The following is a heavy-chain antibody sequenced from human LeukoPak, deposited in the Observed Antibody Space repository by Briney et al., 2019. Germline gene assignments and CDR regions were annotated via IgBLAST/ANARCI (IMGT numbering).Heavy chain of an antibody. J-gene: IGHJ3*02. CDR2: INPNSGAT. CDR3: ATGSGYDYLAIDI. CDR1: GYTFTDYY. Sequence: ASVKVSCKASGYTFTDYYIHWVRQAPGQGLEWMGWINPNSGATNYPQKFQGRGTITRDRAISTAYMELNRLRSADTAIYYCATGSGYDYLAIDIWGQGTVVTVSS. V-gene: IGHV1-2*02. D-gene: IGHD5-12*01.